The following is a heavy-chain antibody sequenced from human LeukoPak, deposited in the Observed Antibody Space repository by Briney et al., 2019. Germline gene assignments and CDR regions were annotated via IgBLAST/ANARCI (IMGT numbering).Heavy chain of an antibody. D-gene: IGHD3-22*01. Sequence: PGGSLRLSCAASGFTFSDYYMSWIRQAPGKGLEWVSYISSSSSYTNYADSVKGRFTISRDNAKNSLYLQMNSLRAEDTAVYYCASGYYYDSSGYYSHGAFDIWGQGTMVTVSS. J-gene: IGHJ3*02. CDR3: ASGYYYDSSGYYSHGAFDI. V-gene: IGHV3-11*06. CDR2: ISSSSSYT. CDR1: GFTFSDYY.